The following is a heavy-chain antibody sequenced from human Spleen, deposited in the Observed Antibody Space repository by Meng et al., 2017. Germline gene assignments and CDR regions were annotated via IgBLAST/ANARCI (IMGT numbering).Heavy chain of an antibody. CDR1: GFSFSTYS. CDR2: IGGSGGIT. J-gene: IGHJ3*02. V-gene: IGHV3-23*01. CDR3: ARDPKVVVTANDAFDI. Sequence: GESLKISCAASGFSFSTYSINWVRQAPGKGLEWVSGIGGSGGITYYADSVKGRFTISRDNYKNTLYLQMNSLRAEDTAVYYCARDPKVVVTANDAFDIWGQGTMVTVSS. D-gene: IGHD2-21*02.